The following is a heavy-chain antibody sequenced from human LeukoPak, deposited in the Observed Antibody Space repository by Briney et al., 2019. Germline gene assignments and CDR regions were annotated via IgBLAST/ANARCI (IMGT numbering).Heavy chain of an antibody. J-gene: IGHJ3*01. D-gene: IGHD1-26*01. CDR3: ARDSGVGACLFCSAFDL. CDR1: GLTISSYS. CDR2: ISSSSSTI. V-gene: IGHV3-48*01. Sequence: GGSLRLSCAASGLTISSYSMNWVRQAPGKGLQWVSYISSSSSTIYYADSVKGRFTISRDNAKNSLHLQMNSLRAEDTAVYYCARDSGVGACLFCSAFDLWGQGTMVTVSS.